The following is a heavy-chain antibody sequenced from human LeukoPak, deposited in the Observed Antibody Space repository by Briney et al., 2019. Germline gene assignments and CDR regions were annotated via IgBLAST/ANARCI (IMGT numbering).Heavy chain of an antibody. V-gene: IGHV1-69*13. D-gene: IGHD5-12*01. CDR1: GGTFSSYA. CDR2: IIPIFGTA. CDR3: ASASRDIGAFYGMDV. J-gene: IGHJ6*02. Sequence: SVKVSCKASGGTFSSYAISWVRQAPGRGLEWMGGIIPIFGTANYAQKFQGRVTITADESTSTAYMELSSLRSEDTAVYYCASASRDIGAFYGMDVWGQGTTVTVSS.